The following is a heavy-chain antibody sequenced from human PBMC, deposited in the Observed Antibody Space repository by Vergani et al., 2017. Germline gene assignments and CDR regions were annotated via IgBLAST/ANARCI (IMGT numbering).Heavy chain of an antibody. CDR3: ATGWSDFPDY. V-gene: IGHV3-15*04. D-gene: IGHD1-26*01. CDR2: IESKTEGGTT. J-gene: IGHJ4*02. CDR1: GFNFANAW. Sequence: EVQLLQSGGGVIQPGGSVRLSCAVSGFNFANAWMSWVRQAPGKGLEWVGRIESKTEGGTTDYAPPVKGRLIISRDDSKDTLFLQMNSLKTEDTAVYYCATGWSDFPDYWGQGTLVTVSS.